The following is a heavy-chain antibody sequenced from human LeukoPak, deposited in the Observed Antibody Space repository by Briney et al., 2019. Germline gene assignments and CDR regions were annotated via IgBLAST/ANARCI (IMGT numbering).Heavy chain of an antibody. CDR2: IRGRGAQT. CDR3: AKTLPYQVYCSGDCPYLFDH. CDR1: GFTFSIYG. V-gene: IGHV3-23*01. Sequence: GGSLRLSCAASGFTFSIYGMSWLRQAPGKGLEWVSAIRGRGAQTFYADSVKGRFTISRDNPKNTLYLQMNSLRAEDTAVYYCAKTLPYQVYCSGDCPYLFDHWGQGTLVTVSS. J-gene: IGHJ4*02. D-gene: IGHD2-21*02.